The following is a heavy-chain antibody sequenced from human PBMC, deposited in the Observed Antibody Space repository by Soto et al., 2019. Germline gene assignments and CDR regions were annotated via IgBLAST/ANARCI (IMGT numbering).Heavy chain of an antibody. D-gene: IGHD6-13*01. CDR1: GFTVSNNY. CDR3: ARDPPGIAASGGGG. J-gene: IGHJ4*02. Sequence: EVQLVESGGGLIQPGGSLRLSCAASGFTVSNNYMRWVRQAPGKGLEWVSFIYSGGSTHYADSVKGRFTISRDNSKNTLYLQMNSLRVEDTAVYYCARDPPGIAASGGGGWGQGTLVTVSS. CDR2: IYSGGST. V-gene: IGHV3-53*01.